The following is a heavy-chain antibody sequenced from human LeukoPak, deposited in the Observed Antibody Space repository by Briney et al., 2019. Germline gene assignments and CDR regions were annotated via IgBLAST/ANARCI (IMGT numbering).Heavy chain of an antibody. D-gene: IGHD3-10*01. V-gene: IGHV3-48*03. Sequence: PGGSLRLSCAASGFTFSSYEMNWVRQAPGKWLEWVSYISSSGSTIYYADSVKGRFTISRDNAKSSLYLQMNSLRVEDTAVYYCAQFNYYGSGSYEYWGQGTLVTVSS. CDR1: GFTFSSYE. J-gene: IGHJ4*02. CDR2: ISSSGSTI. CDR3: AQFNYYGSGSYEY.